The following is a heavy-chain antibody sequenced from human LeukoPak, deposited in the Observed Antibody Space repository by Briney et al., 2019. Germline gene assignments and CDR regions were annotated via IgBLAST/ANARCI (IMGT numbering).Heavy chain of an antibody. D-gene: IGHD3-10*01. CDR3: TTDRFQLWFY. V-gene: IGHV3-15*07. Sequence: GGSLRLSCAASGFTFSSYAMNWVRQAPGKGLEWVGRIKSKTDGGTTDYAAPVKGRFTISRDDSKNTLYLQMNSLKTEDTAIYCCTTDRFQLWFYWGQGTLVTVSS. CDR1: GFTFSSYA. CDR2: IKSKTDGGTT. J-gene: IGHJ4*02.